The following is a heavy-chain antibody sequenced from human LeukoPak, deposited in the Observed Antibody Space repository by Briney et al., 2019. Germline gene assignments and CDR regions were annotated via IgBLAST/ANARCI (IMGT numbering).Heavy chain of an antibody. V-gene: IGHV3-30*02. CDR1: GFTFSSYG. CDR3: AKDGHYCGSGSYFDY. Sequence: PGGSLRLSCAASGFTFSSYGMHWVRQAPGKGLEWVAFIRYDGSNKYYADSVKGRFTISRDNSKNTLYLQMNSLRAEDTAVYYCAKDGHYCGSGSYFDYWGQGTLVTVSS. J-gene: IGHJ4*02. D-gene: IGHD3-10*01. CDR2: IRYDGSNK.